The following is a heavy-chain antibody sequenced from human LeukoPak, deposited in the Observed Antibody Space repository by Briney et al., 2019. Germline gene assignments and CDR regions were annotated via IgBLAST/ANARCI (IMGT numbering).Heavy chain of an antibody. J-gene: IGHJ4*02. V-gene: IGHV1-46*01. Sequence: ASVKVSCKASGYTFTSYYMHWVRQAPGQGLEWMGIINPSGGRTSYTQKFQGRVTMTRDTSTSTVYMELSSLRSEDTAVYYCARVAGGLTGDPPHFDYWGQGTLVTVSS. CDR1: GYTFTSYY. D-gene: IGHD7-27*01. CDR2: INPSGGRT. CDR3: ARVAGGLTGDPPHFDY.